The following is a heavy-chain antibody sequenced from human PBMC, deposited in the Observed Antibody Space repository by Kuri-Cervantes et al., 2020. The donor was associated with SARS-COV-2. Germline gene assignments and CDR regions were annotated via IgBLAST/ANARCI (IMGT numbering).Heavy chain of an antibody. J-gene: IGHJ5*02. CDR3: ARQMMSSITIFGVVITRNWFDP. CDR2: IYYSGST. Sequence: ETLSLTCTVSGGSISSGGYYWSWIRQPPGKGLEWIGYIYYSGSTNYNPSLKSRVTISVDTSKNQFSLKLSSVTDADTAVYYCARQMMSSITIFGVVITRNWFDPWGQGTLVTVSS. D-gene: IGHD3-3*01. CDR1: GGSISSGGYY. V-gene: IGHV4-61*08.